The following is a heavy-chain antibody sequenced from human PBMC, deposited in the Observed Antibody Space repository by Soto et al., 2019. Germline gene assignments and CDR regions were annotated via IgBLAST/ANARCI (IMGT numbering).Heavy chain of an antibody. CDR3: ARHSDYYDSSGYYYVWFDP. V-gene: IGHV5-51*01. CDR1: GYSFTSYW. CDR2: IYPGDSDT. J-gene: IGHJ5*02. D-gene: IGHD3-22*01. Sequence: GESLKISCKGSGYSFTSYWIGWVRQMPGKGLEWMGIIYPGDSDTRYSPSFQGQVTISADKSISTAYLQWSSLKASDTAMYYCARHSDYYDSSGYYYVWFDPWGQGTLVTVS.